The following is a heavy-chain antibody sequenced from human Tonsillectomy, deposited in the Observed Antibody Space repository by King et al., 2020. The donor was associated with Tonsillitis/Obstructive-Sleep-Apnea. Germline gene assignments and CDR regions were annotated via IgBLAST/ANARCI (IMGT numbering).Heavy chain of an antibody. CDR1: GFTFSSYG. V-gene: IGHV3-30*03. CDR2: ISYDGSNK. D-gene: IGHD1-26*01. J-gene: IGHJ4*02. CDR3: ARDHLLRGRYSLPLGY. Sequence: QVQLVESGGGVVQPGRSLRLSCAASGFTFSSYGMHWVRQAPGKGLEWVAGISYDGSNKYYADSVKGRFTISRDNSKNTVYLQMNSLRAEDTAVYYCARDHLLRGRYSLPLGYWGQGTLVTVSS.